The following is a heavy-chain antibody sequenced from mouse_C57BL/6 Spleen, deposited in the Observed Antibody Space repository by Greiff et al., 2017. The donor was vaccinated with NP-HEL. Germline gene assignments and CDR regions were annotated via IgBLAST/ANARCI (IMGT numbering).Heavy chain of an antibody. CDR1: GYTFTSYW. J-gene: IGHJ3*01. Sequence: QVQLQQPGAELVMPGASVKLSCKASGYTFTSYWMHWVKQRPGQGLEWIGEIDPSDSYTNYNQKFKGKSTLTVDKSSSTAYMQLSSLTSEDSAVYYCARLGGDWFAYWGQGTLVTVSA. D-gene: IGHD4-1*01. CDR3: ARLGGDWFAY. CDR2: IDPSDSYT. V-gene: IGHV1-69*01.